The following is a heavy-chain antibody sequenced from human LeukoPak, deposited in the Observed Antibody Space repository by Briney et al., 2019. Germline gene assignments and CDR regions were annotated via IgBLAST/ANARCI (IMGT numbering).Heavy chain of an antibody. D-gene: IGHD3-22*01. CDR3: ARELEGIYYDTKSRDWYFDL. V-gene: IGHV3-30*04. CDR2: ISYDGSNK. J-gene: IGHJ2*01. CDR1: GFTFSNYA. Sequence: PGGSLRLSCAASGFTFSNYAMHWVRQAPGKGLEWVAVISYDGSNKYYTDSVKGRFTIPGDSSKNTLYLQMNSLRAEDTAVYYCARELEGIYYDTKSRDWYFDLWGRGTLVTVSS.